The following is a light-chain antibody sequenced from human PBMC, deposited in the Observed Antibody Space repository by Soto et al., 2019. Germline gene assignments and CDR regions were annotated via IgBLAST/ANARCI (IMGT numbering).Light chain of an antibody. CDR3: QSYDNSLSGPV. CDR1: SSNIGAGID. V-gene: IGLV1-40*01. Sequence: QPVLTQPASVSGAPGQRVTISCTGSSSNIGAGIDVHWYQKFPGTAPKLLIYANTNRPSGVPDRFSGSKSGTSASLAITGLQAEDEADYYCQSYDNSLSGPVFGGGTQLTVL. CDR2: ANT. J-gene: IGLJ2*01.